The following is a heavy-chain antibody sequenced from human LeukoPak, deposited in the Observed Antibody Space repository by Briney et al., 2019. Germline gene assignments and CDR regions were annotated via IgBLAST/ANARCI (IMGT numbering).Heavy chain of an antibody. CDR2: IYHSGST. D-gene: IGHD3-22*01. CDR3: ARTGGAGSSGYYQFDY. V-gene: IGHV4-38-2*02. Sequence: SEALSLTCTVSGYSISSGYYWGWIRQPPGKGLEWIGSIYHSGSTYYNPSLKSRVTISVDTSKNQFSLKLSSVTAADPAVYYCARTGGAGSSGYYQFDYWGQGTLVTVSS. J-gene: IGHJ4*02. CDR1: GYSISSGYY.